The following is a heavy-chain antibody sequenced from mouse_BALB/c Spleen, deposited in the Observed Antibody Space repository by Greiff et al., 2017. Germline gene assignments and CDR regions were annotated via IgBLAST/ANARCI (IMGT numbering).Heavy chain of an antibody. V-gene: IGHV5-6-5*01. D-gene: IGHD1-2*01. J-gene: IGHJ3*01. CDR1: GFTFSSYA. CDR2: ISSGGST. CDR3: ARAHITELAY. Sequence: EVQLVESGGGLVKPGGSLKLSCAASGFTFSSYAMSWVRQTPEKRLEWVASISSGGSTYYPDSVKGRFTISRDNARNILYLQMSSLRSEDTAMYYCARAHITELAYWGQGTLVTVSA.